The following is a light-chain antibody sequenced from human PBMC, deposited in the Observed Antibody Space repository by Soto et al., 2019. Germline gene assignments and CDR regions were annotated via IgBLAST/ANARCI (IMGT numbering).Light chain of an antibody. J-gene: IGLJ1*01. Sequence: SVPTPPPPVSAAPGQKVPISCSGSSSKIWSDYVSWYQQLPGKAPKLLIYGNNKRPSGIPGRFSGSKSGTSATLGITGLQTGDEADYYCVTWDSSLSAYVSGTGTKVTVL. CDR3: VTWDSSLSAYV. CDR2: GNN. CDR1: SSKIWSDY. V-gene: IGLV1-51*02.